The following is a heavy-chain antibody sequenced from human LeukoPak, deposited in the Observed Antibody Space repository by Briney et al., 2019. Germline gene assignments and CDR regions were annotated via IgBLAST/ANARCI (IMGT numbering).Heavy chain of an antibody. D-gene: IGHD3-22*01. V-gene: IGHV4-59*01. CDR1: GGSISSYY. CDR2: IYYSGST. CDR3: ARGYDSSGYYYYYYYGMDV. J-gene: IGHJ6*02. Sequence: SETLSLTCTVSGGSISSYYWGWIRQPPGKGLEWIGYIYYSGSTNYNPSLKSRVTISVDTSKNQFSLKLSSVTAADTAVYYCARGYDSSGYYYYYYYGMDVWGQGTTVTVSS.